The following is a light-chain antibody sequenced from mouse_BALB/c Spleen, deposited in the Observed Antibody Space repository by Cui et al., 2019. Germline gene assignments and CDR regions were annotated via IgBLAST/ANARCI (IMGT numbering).Light chain of an antibody. CDR2: AAT. CDR1: ENIYSN. V-gene: IGKV12-46*01. CDR3: QHFWGTPWT. J-gene: IGKJ1*01. Sequence: IQMTQSPVPLSVSAGETVTITCRASENIYSNLAWYQQKQGKSPQLLVYAATNLADGVPSRFSGSGSGTQYSLKINSLQSEDFGSYYCQHFWGTPWTFGGGTKLEIK.